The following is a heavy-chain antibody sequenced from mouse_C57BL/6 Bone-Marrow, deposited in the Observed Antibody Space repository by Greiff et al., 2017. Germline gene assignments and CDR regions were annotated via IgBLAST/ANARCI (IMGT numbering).Heavy chain of an antibody. D-gene: IGHD1-1*01. Sequence: QVQLKQSGPELVKPGASVKISCKASGYAFSSSWMNWVKQRPGKGLEWIGRIYPGDGATNYNGKFKGKATLTADKSSSTAYMQLSSLTSEDSAVYFCARSERGYYGSSYYFDYWGQGTTLTVSS. CDR3: ARSERGYYGSSYYFDY. CDR2: IYPGDGAT. J-gene: IGHJ2*01. CDR1: GYAFSSSW. V-gene: IGHV1-82*01.